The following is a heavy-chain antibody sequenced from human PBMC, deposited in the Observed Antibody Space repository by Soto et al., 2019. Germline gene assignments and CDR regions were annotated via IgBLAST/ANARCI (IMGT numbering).Heavy chain of an antibody. D-gene: IGHD1-1*01. CDR2: IIPIFGTA. J-gene: IGHJ6*02. Sequence: QVQLVQSGAEVKKPGSSVKVSCKPSGGTFRTSVISWVRQAPGQGLEWMGGIIPIFGTANYAQKFQGRVTITADESTSTAYMELSGLRSEDTAVYYCARDPLWSDGTNDLQEYYGMDVWGQGTTVTVSS. CDR3: ARDPLWSDGTNDLQEYYGMDV. CDR1: GGTFRTSV. V-gene: IGHV1-69*01.